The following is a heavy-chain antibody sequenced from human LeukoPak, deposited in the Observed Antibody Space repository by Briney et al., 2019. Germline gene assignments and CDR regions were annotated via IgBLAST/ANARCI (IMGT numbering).Heavy chain of an antibody. Sequence: SVKVSCKASGDTFSSAAISWVRQAPRQGLEWMGRIIPSLGAVIYAQRFQGRVTITADKSTSTVYMELSSLRSDDTAVYSCARSSYDKSAHFPLWFDYWGQGTPVTVSS. CDR3: ARSSYDKSAHFPLWFDY. J-gene: IGHJ4*02. D-gene: IGHD3-22*01. CDR1: GDTFSSAA. CDR2: IIPSLGAV. V-gene: IGHV1-69*04.